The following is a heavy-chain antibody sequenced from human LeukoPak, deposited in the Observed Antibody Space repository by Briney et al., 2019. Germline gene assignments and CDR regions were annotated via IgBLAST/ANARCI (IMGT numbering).Heavy chain of an antibody. CDR1: ARSISSSG. Sequence: SQTLSLTCTVPARSISSSGWSWIRQPAGMGLKWIGLIYTNESTNYNPSLKGRVTISVDTSKNQFSLTLSTVTAADTAVYYCARDGGLGRHWGRAFDIWGQGTMVTVSS. CDR2: IYTNEST. D-gene: IGHD3-16*01. J-gene: IGHJ3*02. V-gene: IGHV4-4*07. CDR3: ARDGGLGRHWGRAFDI.